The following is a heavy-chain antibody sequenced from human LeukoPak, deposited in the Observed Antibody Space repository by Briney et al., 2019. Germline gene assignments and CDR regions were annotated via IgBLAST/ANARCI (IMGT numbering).Heavy chain of an antibody. J-gene: IGHJ3*02. Sequence: SVKVSCKSSGGTFSSSAISWVRPPPGQGLEWMGGINPIIGTPNYAQKFQGRVTITTDESTSTAYMELSSVISEDTAVYYCARPSNNYDTIGTLFAFDMWGQGTMVTVSS. CDR2: INPIIGTP. D-gene: IGHD3-22*01. CDR1: GGTFSSSA. CDR3: ARPSNNYDTIGTLFAFDM. V-gene: IGHV1-69*05.